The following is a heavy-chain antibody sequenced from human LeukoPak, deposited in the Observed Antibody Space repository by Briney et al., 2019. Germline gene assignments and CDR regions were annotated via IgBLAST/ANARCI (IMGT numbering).Heavy chain of an antibody. D-gene: IGHD1-14*01. J-gene: IGHJ4*02. CDR1: GDNFSSYV. CDR2: FDPEDGET. Sequence: ASVKVSCKASGDNFSSYVITWVRQAPGKGLEWMGGFDPEDGETIYAQKFQGRVTMTEDTSTDTAYMELSSLRSEDTAVYYCATVASSWGAQPGYWGQGTLVTVSS. V-gene: IGHV1-24*01. CDR3: ATVASSWGAQPGY.